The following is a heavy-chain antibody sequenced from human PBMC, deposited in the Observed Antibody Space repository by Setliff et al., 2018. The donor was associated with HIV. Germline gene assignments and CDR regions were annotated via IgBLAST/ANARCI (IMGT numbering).Heavy chain of an antibody. CDR3: AGVPGRYDSSGYAFDI. V-gene: IGHV1-2*02. CDR1: GYTFTGYY. J-gene: IGHJ3*02. CDR2: INPNSGGT. D-gene: IGHD3-22*01. Sequence: ASVKVSCKASGYTFTGYYMHWVRQAPGQGLEWMGWINPNSGGTNYAQKFQGRVTMTRDTSISTAYMEVSRLRSDDTAVYYCAGVPGRYDSSGYAFDIWGQGTMVTVSS.